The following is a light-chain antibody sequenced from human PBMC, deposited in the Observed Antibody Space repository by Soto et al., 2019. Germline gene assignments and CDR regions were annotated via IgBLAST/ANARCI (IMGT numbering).Light chain of an antibody. CDR2: WAS. Sequence: DIVMTQSPDSLAVSLGERANINCKSSQSVLYSSNNKNYVAWYQQKPGQPPKLLIYWASTRESGVPDRFSGSEYGTDFTFTNSSQQAEDVAVYYWHQYYSTTYTFGQGTKLDIK. CDR1: QSVLYSSNNKNY. V-gene: IGKV4-1*01. CDR3: HQYYSTTYT. J-gene: IGKJ2*01.